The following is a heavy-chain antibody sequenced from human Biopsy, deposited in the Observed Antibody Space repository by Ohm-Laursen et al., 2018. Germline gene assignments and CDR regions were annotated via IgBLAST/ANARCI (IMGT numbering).Heavy chain of an antibody. CDR1: GGSFNGYF. Sequence: SETLSLTCVVSGGSFNGYFWSWIRQPPGKGLEWIGDITQSGSTNYSPSLKSRVTISVDTAKKQFSLSLTSVTAADTAVYYCARVPLPGIGAAYQGRFLYGMDVWGQGTTVSVSS. D-gene: IGHD6-13*01. CDR2: ITQSGST. V-gene: IGHV4-34*01. CDR3: ARVPLPGIGAAYQGRFLYGMDV. J-gene: IGHJ6*02.